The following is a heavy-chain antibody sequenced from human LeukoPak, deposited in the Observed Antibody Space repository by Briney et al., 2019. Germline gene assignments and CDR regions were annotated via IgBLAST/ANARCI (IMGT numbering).Heavy chain of an antibody. V-gene: IGHV4-34*01. CDR2: INHSGST. CDR3: ARVSIRLRFLEWLPDSWFDP. CDR1: GGSFSGYY. D-gene: IGHD3-3*01. J-gene: IGHJ5*02. Sequence: PSETLFLTCAVYGGSFSGYYWSWIRQPPGKGLEWIGEINHSGSTNYNPSLKSRVTISVDTSKNQFSLKLSSVTAADTAVYYCARVSIRLRFLEWLPDSWFDPWGQGTLVTVSS.